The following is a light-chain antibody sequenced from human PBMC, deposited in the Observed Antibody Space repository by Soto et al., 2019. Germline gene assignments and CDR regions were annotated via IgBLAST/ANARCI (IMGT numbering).Light chain of an antibody. Sequence: QSVLTQPPSASGTPGQRVTISCSGXSSNIGSNTVNWYQQLPGTAPKLLIYSNNQRPSGVPDRFSGSKSGTSASLAISGLQSEDEADYYCAAWDDSLVFGGGTKLTVL. CDR2: SNN. V-gene: IGLV1-44*01. CDR3: AAWDDSLV. J-gene: IGLJ2*01. CDR1: SSNIGSNT.